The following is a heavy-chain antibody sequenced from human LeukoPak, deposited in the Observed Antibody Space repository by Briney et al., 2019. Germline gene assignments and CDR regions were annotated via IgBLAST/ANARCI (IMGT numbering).Heavy chain of an antibody. CDR2: IKQDGSEK. D-gene: IGHD3-10*02. CDR3: AELGITMIGGV. V-gene: IGHV3-7*01. CDR1: GFTFSSYW. J-gene: IGHJ6*04. Sequence: GGSLRLSCAASGFTFSSYWMSWVRQAPGKGLEWVANIKQDGSEKYYADSVKGRFTISRDNAKNSLYLQMNSLRAEDTAVYYCAELGITMIGGVWGNGTTVTISS.